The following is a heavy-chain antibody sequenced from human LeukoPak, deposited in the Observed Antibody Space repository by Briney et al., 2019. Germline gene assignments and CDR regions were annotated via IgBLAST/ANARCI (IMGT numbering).Heavy chain of an antibody. CDR2: IIPIFGTA. CDR1: GGTFSSYA. Sequence: GASVKVSCKASGGTFSSYAISWVRQAPGQGLEWMGGIIPIFGTANYAQKFQGRVTITADESTSTAYMELSSLRSDDTAVYYCARVFTMVRGVSDAFDIWGQGTMVTVSS. J-gene: IGHJ3*02. CDR3: ARVFTMVRGVSDAFDI. V-gene: IGHV1-69*13. D-gene: IGHD3-10*01.